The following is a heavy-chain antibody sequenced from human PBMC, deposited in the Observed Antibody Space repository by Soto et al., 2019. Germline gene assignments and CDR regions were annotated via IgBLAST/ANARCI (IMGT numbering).Heavy chain of an antibody. CDR1: GESFSGYY. CDR3: ARDRRSYSDYFDF. Sequence: LSLTCAVYGESFSGYYWTWIRQPPGKGLEWIGEINHSGSANYNTSLKSRVTISVDTSKNQFPLKLSSVTAADTAVYYCARDRRSYSDYFDFWGQGTVVTVAS. CDR2: INHSGSA. D-gene: IGHD1-26*01. V-gene: IGHV4-34*01. J-gene: IGHJ4*02.